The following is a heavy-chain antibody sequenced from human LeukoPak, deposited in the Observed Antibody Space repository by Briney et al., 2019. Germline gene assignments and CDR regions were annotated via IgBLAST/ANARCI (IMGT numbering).Heavy chain of an antibody. D-gene: IGHD3-10*01. CDR3: AEGGDDYYGSGSHYPFDY. CDR2: ISASGGST. J-gene: IGHJ4*02. CDR1: GFTFSSYA. V-gene: IGHV3-23*01. Sequence: QPGGSLRLSCAASGFTFSSYAMSWVRQAPGKGLEWVSAISASGGSTFIADSVKGRFIVSRDNSQNTLYLQVNSLRAEDTAVYYCAEGGDDYYGSGSHYPFDYWGQGTLVTVSS.